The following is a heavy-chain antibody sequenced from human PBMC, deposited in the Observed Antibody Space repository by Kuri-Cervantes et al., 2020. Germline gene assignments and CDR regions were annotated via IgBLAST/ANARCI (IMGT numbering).Heavy chain of an antibody. CDR1: AYTFTGYY. CDR3: ARGGEGQHLGIGVY. Sequence: ASVKVSCKASAYTFTGYYMHWVRQAPGQGLEWMGWINPNSGGTNYAQKFQGRVTMTRDTSISTAYMELSRLRYDDTAVYYCARGGEGQHLGIGVYWGQGTLVTVSS. CDR2: INPNSGGT. D-gene: IGHD1-26*01. V-gene: IGHV1-2*02. J-gene: IGHJ4*02.